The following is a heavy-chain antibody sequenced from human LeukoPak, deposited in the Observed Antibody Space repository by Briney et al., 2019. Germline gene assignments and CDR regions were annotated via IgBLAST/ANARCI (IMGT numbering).Heavy chain of an antibody. Sequence: AGGSLRLSCAASGFTFGDYAMHWVRQAPGKGLEWVSAISGSGGSTYYADSVKGRFTISRDNSKNTLYLQMNSLRAEDTAVYYCAKDPSDLLWGQGTLVTVSS. CDR1: GFTFGDYA. J-gene: IGHJ4*02. D-gene: IGHD3-10*01. CDR3: AKDPSDLL. CDR2: ISGSGGST. V-gene: IGHV3-23*01.